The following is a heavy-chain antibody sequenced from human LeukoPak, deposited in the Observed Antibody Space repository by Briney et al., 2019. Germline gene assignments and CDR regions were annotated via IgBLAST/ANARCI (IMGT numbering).Heavy chain of an antibody. Sequence: GSSVKVSCKASGGTFSSYAISWVRQAPGQGLEWMGRIIPILGIANYAQKFQGRVTITADKSTSTAYMELSSLRSEDTAVYYCARALARNCSGGSCPYNGMDVWGQGTTVTVSS. CDR1: GGTFSSYA. D-gene: IGHD2-15*01. J-gene: IGHJ6*02. CDR3: ARALARNCSGGSCPYNGMDV. V-gene: IGHV1-69*04. CDR2: IIPILGIA.